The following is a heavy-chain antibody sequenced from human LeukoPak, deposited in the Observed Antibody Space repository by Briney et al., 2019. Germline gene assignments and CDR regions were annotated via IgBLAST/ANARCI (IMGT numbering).Heavy chain of an antibody. CDR3: ARGRERYFDWLLNNNDAFDI. D-gene: IGHD3-9*01. J-gene: IGHJ3*02. CDR2: INPNSGGT. Sequence: ASVKVSCKASGYTFTGYYMHWVRQAPGQGLEWMGWINPNSGGTNYAQKFQGRVTMTRNTSISTAYMELSSLRSEDTAVYYCARGRERYFDWLLNNNDAFDIWGQGTMVTVSS. CDR1: GYTFTGYY. V-gene: IGHV1-2*02.